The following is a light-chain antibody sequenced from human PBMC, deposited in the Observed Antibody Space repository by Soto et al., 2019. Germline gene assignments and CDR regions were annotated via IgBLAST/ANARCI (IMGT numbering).Light chain of an antibody. CDR3: QHYNRYSEA. J-gene: IGKJ1*01. CDR2: KES. CDR1: QTISSW. V-gene: IGKV1-5*03. Sequence: DIQMTQAPSTLSGSVGDRVTITCRASQTISSWLAWYQQKPGKAPKLLNYKESTLKSGVPYSFSGSGYGTEFTLTISSLQPDDFSTYYFQHYNRYSEAFGQGTKVQLK.